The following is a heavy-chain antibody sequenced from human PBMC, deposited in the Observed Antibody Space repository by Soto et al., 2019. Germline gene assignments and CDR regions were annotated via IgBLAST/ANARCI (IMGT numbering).Heavy chain of an antibody. V-gene: IGHV3-30-3*01. Sequence: QVQLVESGGGVVQPGRSLRLSCAASGFTFSSYAMHWVRQAPGKGLEWVAVISYDGSNKYYADSVKGRFTISRDNSKNPRYLQVNSLRAEDTAVYYCARDALIHNDRDAFDIWGQGTMVTVSS. CDR3: ARDALIHNDRDAFDI. D-gene: IGHD3-9*01. CDR1: GFTFSSYA. J-gene: IGHJ3*02. CDR2: ISYDGSNK.